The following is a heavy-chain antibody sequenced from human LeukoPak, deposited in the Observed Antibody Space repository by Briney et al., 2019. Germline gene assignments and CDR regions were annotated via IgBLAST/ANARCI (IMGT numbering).Heavy chain of an antibody. CDR2: IRYDGSNK. Sequence: GGSLRLSCAASGFTFSSYGMHWVRQAPGKGLEWVAFIRYDGSNKYYADSVKGRFTISRDNSRNTLYLQMNSLRAEDTAVYYCAAGDVLSGSYSGGLDVWGKGTTVTVSS. J-gene: IGHJ6*04. CDR1: GFTFSSYG. D-gene: IGHD1-26*01. V-gene: IGHV3-30*02. CDR3: AAGDVLSGSYSGGLDV.